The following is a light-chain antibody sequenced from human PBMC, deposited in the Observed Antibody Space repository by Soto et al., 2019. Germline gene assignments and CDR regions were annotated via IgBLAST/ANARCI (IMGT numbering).Light chain of an antibody. CDR1: QSIDSW. CDR2: KTS. V-gene: IGKV1-5*03. J-gene: IGKJ4*01. CDR3: QQYKSFSLT. Sequence: DIQMTQSPSTLSASVGDRVTITCRASQSIDSWLAWYQQKPGKAPKLLIYKTSILESGVLSRFSGSGSGTEFSLTISSLQPDDFATYYCQQYKSFSLTFGGGTRVEVK.